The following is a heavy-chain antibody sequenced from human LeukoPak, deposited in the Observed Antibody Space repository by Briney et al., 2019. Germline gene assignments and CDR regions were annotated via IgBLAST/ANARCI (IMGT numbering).Heavy chain of an antibody. D-gene: IGHD4-17*01. CDR3: ATTTVTQYYFDY. Sequence: GEALKISCKGSGYSFTSYWIGWVRQMPGKGLEGMGIIYPGDSDTRYSPSFQGQVTISADKSISPAYLQWSSLKASDTAMYYCATTTVTQYYFDYWGQGTLVTVSS. CDR1: GYSFTSYW. V-gene: IGHV5-51*01. CDR2: IYPGDSDT. J-gene: IGHJ4*02.